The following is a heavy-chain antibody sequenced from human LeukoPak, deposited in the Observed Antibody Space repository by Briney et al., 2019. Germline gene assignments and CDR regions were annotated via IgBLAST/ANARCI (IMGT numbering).Heavy chain of an antibody. CDR3: ARLGRWLQSGPFDY. Sequence: PSETLSLTCAVSGGSISSSNWWSWVRQPPGKGLEWIGEIYHSGSTNYNPSLKSRVTISVDTSKNQFSLKLSSVTAADTAVYYCARLGRWLQSGPFDYWGQGTLVTVSS. J-gene: IGHJ4*02. CDR2: IYHSGST. D-gene: IGHD5-24*01. V-gene: IGHV4-4*02. CDR1: GGSISSSNW.